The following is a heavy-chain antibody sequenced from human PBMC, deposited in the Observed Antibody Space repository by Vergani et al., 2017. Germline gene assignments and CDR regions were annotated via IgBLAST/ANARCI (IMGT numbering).Heavy chain of an antibody. CDR1: GGSISSGSYY. V-gene: IGHV4-61*02. Sequence: QVQLQESGPGLVKPSQTLSLTCTVSGGSISSGSYYWSWIRQPAGKGLEWIGRIYTSGSTNYNPSLKSRVTISVDTSKNQFSLKLSSVTAADTAVYYCARGYGGIRYGMDVWGQGTTVTVSS. D-gene: IGHD4-23*01. CDR2: IYTSGST. J-gene: IGHJ6*02. CDR3: ARGYGGIRYGMDV.